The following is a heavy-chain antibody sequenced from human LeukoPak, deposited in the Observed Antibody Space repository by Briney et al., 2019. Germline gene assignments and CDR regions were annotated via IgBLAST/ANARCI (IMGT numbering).Heavy chain of an antibody. CDR2: INQGGSET. CDR3: ARLIGDRTIYDY. J-gene: IGHJ4*02. D-gene: IGHD6-6*01. Sequence: GGSLRLSCAASGFTFRTYWMSWVRQAPGKGLEWVASINQGGSETYYVESVKGRFTISRDNAMNSFFLQMNSLRAEDTAIYYCARLIGDRTIYDYWGQGTLVTVSS. V-gene: IGHV3-7*01. CDR1: GFTFRTYW.